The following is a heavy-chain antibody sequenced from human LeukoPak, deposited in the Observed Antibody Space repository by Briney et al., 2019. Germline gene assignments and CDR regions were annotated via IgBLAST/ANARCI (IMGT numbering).Heavy chain of an antibody. CDR2: IHYSGST. V-gene: IGHV4-31*03. CDR3: ARVIGYDQLDY. J-gene: IGHJ4*02. Sequence: SQTLSLTCSVSGGSISSDDYYWIWIRQHPGKGLEWIAYIHYSGSTYYNPSLKSRVSISVSTSKNRFSLQLSSVTAADTAVYYCARVIGYDQLDYWGQGTLVTVSS. D-gene: IGHD5-12*01. CDR1: GGSISSDDYY.